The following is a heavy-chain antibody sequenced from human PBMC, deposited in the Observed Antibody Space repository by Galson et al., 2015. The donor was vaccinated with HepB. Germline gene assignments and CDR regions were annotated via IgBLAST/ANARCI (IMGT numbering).Heavy chain of an antibody. J-gene: IGHJ2*01. D-gene: IGHD6-13*01. CDR3: TRGVGSRTWEGPDYYLDL. CDR1: GDSVFRHSAA. CDR2: AYYRSKWYN. V-gene: IGHV6-1*01. Sequence: CAISGDSVFRHSAAWKWIRQSPSRGLEWLGRAYYRSKWYNDYAVSVKSRITISPEASKNQISLQLNSVTPEDTAVYYCTRGVGSRTWEGPDYYLDLWCRGTLVTVSS.